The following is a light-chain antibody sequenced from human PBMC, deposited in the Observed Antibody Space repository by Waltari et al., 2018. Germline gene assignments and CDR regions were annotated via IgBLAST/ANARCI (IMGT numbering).Light chain of an antibody. Sequence: DVVMTQSPLSLAVTLGQPASLPCWSSQSLVQSYGNTFLNWFHQRPGQSPRRLIYKVSNRESGVPDRFSGSGSGTDFTLKISRVEAEDVGIFYCLQSSQWPYAFGQGTKLEIK. CDR2: KVS. CDR3: LQSSQWPYA. CDR1: QSLVQSYGNTF. J-gene: IGKJ2*01. V-gene: IGKV2-30*02.